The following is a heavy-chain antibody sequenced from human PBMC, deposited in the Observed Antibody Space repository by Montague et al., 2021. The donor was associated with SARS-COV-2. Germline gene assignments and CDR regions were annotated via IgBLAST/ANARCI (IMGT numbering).Heavy chain of an antibody. J-gene: IGHJ6*03. CDR2: INHSRST. V-gene: IGHV4-34*01. Sequence: RQPPGKGLEWIGEINHSRSTNYNPSLKSRVTISVDTSKNQFSLKLSSVTAADTAVYYRARTYTYYDFWSGYPWDYYMDVWGKGTTVTVSS. CDR3: ARTYTYYDFWSGYPWDYYMDV. D-gene: IGHD3-3*01.